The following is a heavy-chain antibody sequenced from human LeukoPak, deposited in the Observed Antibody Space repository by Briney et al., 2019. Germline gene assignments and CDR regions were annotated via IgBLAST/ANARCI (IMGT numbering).Heavy chain of an antibody. CDR2: INPNSGNT. Sequence: AAVTVTFKSSGYTFTSYDINWGRQPTGQGRELMGWINPNSGNTDYAQKFQGRVTITRNTSISTAYMELSSLRSEDTAVYYCAGVGYSSAYYYYMDVWGKGTTVTVSS. CDR3: AGVGYSSAYYYYMDV. D-gene: IGHD6-19*01. CDR1: GYTFTSYD. V-gene: IGHV1-8*03. J-gene: IGHJ6*03.